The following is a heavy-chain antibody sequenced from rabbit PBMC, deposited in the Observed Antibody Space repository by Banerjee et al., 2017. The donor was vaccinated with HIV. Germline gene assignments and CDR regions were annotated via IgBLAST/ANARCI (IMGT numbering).Heavy chain of an antibody. V-gene: IGHV1S45*01. CDR2: IGAGSNGNT. CDR1: GFSFSSFYY. J-gene: IGHJ6*01. D-gene: IGHD1-1*01. CDR3: ARDSGYTYSSADL. Sequence: QEQLVESGGGLVQPEGSLTLTCTASGFSFSSFYYMCWVRQAPGKGLEWIACIGAGSNGNTYYASWAKGRFTISKTSSTTVTLRMTSLTAADTATYFCARDSGYTYSSADLWGQGTLVTVS.